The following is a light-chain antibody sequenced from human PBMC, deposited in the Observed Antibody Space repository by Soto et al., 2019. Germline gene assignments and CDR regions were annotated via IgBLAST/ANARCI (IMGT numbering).Light chain of an antibody. CDR2: GNS. CDR3: QSYASSLSGWV. Sequence: QSVLTQPPSVSGAPGQRVTISCTESSSNIGAGYDVHWYQQLPGTAPKLLIYGNSNRPSGVPDRFSGSKSGTSASLAITGLQAEDESDYYCQSYASSLSGWVFGAGTKLTVL. CDR1: SSNIGAGYD. V-gene: IGLV1-40*01. J-gene: IGLJ3*02.